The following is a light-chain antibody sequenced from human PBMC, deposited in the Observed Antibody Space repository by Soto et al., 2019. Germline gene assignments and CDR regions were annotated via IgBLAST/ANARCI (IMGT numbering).Light chain of an antibody. V-gene: IGLV2-11*01. CDR3: CSYATGPLVL. J-gene: IGLJ2*01. Sequence: QSALTQPRSVSGSPGQSVTISCTGTGSDIGGYNYVSWYQQHPGKAPKVMIYDVTKRPSGVPDRFSGSKSGNTASLTISGLQAEDEADYYCCSYATGPLVLFGGGTKLTVL. CDR2: DVT. CDR1: GSDIGGYNY.